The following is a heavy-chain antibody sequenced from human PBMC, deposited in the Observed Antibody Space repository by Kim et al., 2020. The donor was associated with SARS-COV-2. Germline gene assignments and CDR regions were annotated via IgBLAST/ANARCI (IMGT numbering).Heavy chain of an antibody. Sequence: SVKVSCKASGGTFSSYAISWVRQAPGQGLEWMGRIIPILGIANYAQKFQGRVTITADKSTSTAYMELSSLRSEDTAVYYCARAPPIRGYSYGYLDYWGQGTLVTVSS. V-gene: IGHV1-69*04. J-gene: IGHJ4*02. CDR3: ARAPPIRGYSYGYLDY. CDR1: GGTFSSYA. D-gene: IGHD5-18*01. CDR2: IIPILGIA.